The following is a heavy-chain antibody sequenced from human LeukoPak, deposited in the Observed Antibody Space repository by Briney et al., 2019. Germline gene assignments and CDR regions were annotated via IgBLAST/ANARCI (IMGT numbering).Heavy chain of an antibody. Sequence: GSLRLSCAVSGFTFSSYWMSWVRQAPGKGLEWIGEINHSGSTNYNPSLKSRVTISVDTSKNQFSLKLSSVTAADTAVYYCARGGRRFGVDYWGQGTLVTVSS. CDR3: ARGGRRFGVDY. CDR2: INHSGST. V-gene: IGHV4-34*01. J-gene: IGHJ4*02. D-gene: IGHD3-10*01. CDR1: GFTFSSYW.